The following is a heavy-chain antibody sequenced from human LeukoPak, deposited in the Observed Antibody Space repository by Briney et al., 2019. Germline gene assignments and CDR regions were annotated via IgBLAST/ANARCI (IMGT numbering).Heavy chain of an antibody. D-gene: IGHD4-17*01. J-gene: IGHJ4*02. CDR3: ARDSGTATFDY. CDR2: INPNGGGT. V-gene: IGHV1-2*02. CDR1: GYTFTGHY. Sequence: ASVKVSCKTSGYTFTGHYLHWVRQAPGQGLEWMGRINPNGGGTRYAQKFLGRVSMTSDTSISTAYMELRSLRPDDTAVYYCARDSGTATFDYWGQGPLVTVSS.